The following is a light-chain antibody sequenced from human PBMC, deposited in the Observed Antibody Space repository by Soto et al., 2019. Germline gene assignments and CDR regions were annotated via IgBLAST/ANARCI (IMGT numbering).Light chain of an antibody. J-gene: IGKJ4*01. CDR1: QSVSTY. V-gene: IGKV3-11*01. CDR3: QQRRSSLT. Sequence: IVLTQSPATLSLSPGERATLSCRASQSVSTYLAWYQQKSGQAPMLLIYDVSKRATGIPPRFSVSGAGTGFTLTISSLEPEDSATYYCQQRRSSLTFGGGTKVEIK. CDR2: DVS.